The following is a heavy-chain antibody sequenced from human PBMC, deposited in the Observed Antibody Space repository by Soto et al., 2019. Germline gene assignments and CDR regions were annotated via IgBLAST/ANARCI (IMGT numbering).Heavy chain of an antibody. Sequence: PSETLSLTCAVSGGSISSSNWWSWVRQPPGEGLEWIGEIYHSGSTNYNPSLKSRVTISVDKSKNQFSLKLSSVTAADTAVYYCARAPGYSSSWYLLYYFDYWGQGTLVTVSS. CDR3: ARAPGYSSSWYLLYYFDY. V-gene: IGHV4-4*02. CDR1: GGSISSSNW. CDR2: IYHSGST. J-gene: IGHJ4*02. D-gene: IGHD6-13*01.